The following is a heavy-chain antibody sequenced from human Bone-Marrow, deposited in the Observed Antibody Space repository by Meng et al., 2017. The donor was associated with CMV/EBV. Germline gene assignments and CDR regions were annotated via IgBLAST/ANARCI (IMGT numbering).Heavy chain of an antibody. V-gene: IGHV1-69*01. CDR3: AKGGRAARQFDY. CDR1: EGTFNRKD. Sequence: RGVEGTFNRKDLAWVRQAPGQGLGWMGGIIPVFGTANYAQYFQGRVTITADESTTTACMELSSLKSEDTAVYYCAKGGRAARQFDYWGQGTLVTVSS. D-gene: IGHD6-13*01. CDR2: IIPVFGTA. J-gene: IGHJ4*02.